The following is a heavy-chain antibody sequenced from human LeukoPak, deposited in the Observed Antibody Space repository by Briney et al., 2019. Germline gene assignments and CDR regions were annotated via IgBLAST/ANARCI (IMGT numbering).Heavy chain of an antibody. CDR3: ARDRGYDYVWGSYRPDYYFDY. V-gene: IGHV1-2*02. J-gene: IGHJ4*02. Sequence: GASVKVSCKASGYTFTGYYMHWVRQAPGQGLEWMGWINPNSGGTNYAQKFQGRVTMTRDTSISTAYMELSRLRSDDTAVYYCARDRGYDYVWGSYRPDYYFDYWGQGTLVTVSS. CDR1: GYTFTGYY. D-gene: IGHD3-16*02. CDR2: INPNSGGT.